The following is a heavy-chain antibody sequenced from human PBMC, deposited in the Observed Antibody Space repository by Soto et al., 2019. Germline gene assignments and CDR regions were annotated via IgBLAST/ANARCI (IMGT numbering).Heavy chain of an antibody. Sequence: QVQLVQSGAEVKKPGASVKVSCKASGYTFINYDVSWVRQAPGQGLEWMGWVRSYNGNANYAQKFQGIVTRTTDTSTNPAYMELRSLRSDDTAVYYCAREWGSKWSYFDFWGQGTLVSVSA. CDR3: AREWGSKWSYFDF. J-gene: IGHJ4*02. CDR2: VRSYNGNA. D-gene: IGHD3-3*01. CDR1: GYTFINYD. V-gene: IGHV1-18*01.